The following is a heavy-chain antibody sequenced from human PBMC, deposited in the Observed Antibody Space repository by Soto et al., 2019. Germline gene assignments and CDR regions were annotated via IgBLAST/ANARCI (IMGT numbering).Heavy chain of an antibody. V-gene: IGHV3-23*01. D-gene: IGHD6-13*01. CDR1: GFTFSSYA. J-gene: IGHJ4*02. CDR3: AKDPSSSWYPQY. Sequence: EVQLLESGGGLVQPGGSLRLSCAASGFTFSSYAMTWVRRAPGKGLEWVSAISGSGNTTYYADSVKGRFTISRDSSKNTLYLQMNSLRAEDTAVYFCAKDPSSSWYPQYWGQGTLVTVSS. CDR2: ISGSGNTT.